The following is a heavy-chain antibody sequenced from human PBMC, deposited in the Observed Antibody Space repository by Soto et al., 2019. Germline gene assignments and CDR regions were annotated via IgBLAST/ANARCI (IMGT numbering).Heavy chain of an antibody. CDR2: IYYVGIT. V-gene: IGHV4-39*01. D-gene: IGHD6-13*01. Sequence: ESLSRTGAVSGGDISSGDDYWAWIRQPPGKGLEWIASIYYVGITFYNSSLESRVTISVDMSKNLFSLKLTSVTATDTAVYFCTGHTALRAAVEGFDPWGQGTLVTVYS. CDR3: TGHTALRAAVEGFDP. J-gene: IGHJ5*02. CDR1: GGDISSGDDY.